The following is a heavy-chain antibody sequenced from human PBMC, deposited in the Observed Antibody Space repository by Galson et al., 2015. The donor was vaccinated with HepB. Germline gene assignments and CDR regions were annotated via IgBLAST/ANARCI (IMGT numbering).Heavy chain of an antibody. J-gene: IGHJ4*02. V-gene: IGHV3-7*01. D-gene: IGHD3-22*01. Sequence: SLRLSCAASGFTFSSYIMSWVRQAPGKGLEWVANIKQDGSEKYYVDSVKGRFTISRDNAKNSLYLQMNSLRAEDTAVYYCARQEHYYDSSGYSDYFDYWGQGTLVTVSS. CDR3: ARQEHYYDSSGYSDYFDY. CDR2: IKQDGSEK. CDR1: GFTFSSYI.